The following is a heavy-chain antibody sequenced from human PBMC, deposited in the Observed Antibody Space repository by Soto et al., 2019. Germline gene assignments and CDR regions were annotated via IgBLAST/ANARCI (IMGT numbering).Heavy chain of an antibody. CDR3: ARGPPNSI. J-gene: IGHJ4*02. Sequence: SETLSLTCAVSGGSISRGGYSWSWIRQPPGKGLEWIGYIYHSGSTYYNPSLKSRVTISVDRSKNQFSLKLSSVTAADTAVYYCARGPPNSIWGQGTLVTVSS. V-gene: IGHV4-30-2*01. CDR1: GGSISRGGYS. CDR2: IYHSGST. D-gene: IGHD3-22*01.